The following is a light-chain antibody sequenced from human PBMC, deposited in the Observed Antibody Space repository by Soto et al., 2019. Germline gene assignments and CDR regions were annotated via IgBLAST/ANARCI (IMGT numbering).Light chain of an antibody. V-gene: IGKV3-20*01. J-gene: IGKJ1*01. CDR1: QSVTSSY. Sequence: EIGVTQSPGTLCLSPGERATLSCRASQSVTSSYLAWYQQKPGQAPRLLIYGASSRATGIPDRFSGSGSGTDFTLTISRLEPEDFAVYYCQQYGSSPTFGQGTKVEIK. CDR3: QQYGSSPT. CDR2: GAS.